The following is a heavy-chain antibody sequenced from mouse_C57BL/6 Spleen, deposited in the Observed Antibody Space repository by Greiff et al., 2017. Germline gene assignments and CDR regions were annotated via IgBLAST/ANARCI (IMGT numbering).Heavy chain of an antibody. CDR1: GYAFSSYW. Sequence: QVHVKQSGAELVKPGASVKISCKASGYAFSSYWMNWVKQRPGKGLEWIGQIYPGDGDTNYNGKFKGKATLTADKSSSTAYMQLSSLTSEDSAVYFCANYYGSSPRLAYWGQGTLVTVSA. CDR2: IYPGDGDT. J-gene: IGHJ3*01. V-gene: IGHV1-80*01. D-gene: IGHD1-1*01. CDR3: ANYYGSSPRLAY.